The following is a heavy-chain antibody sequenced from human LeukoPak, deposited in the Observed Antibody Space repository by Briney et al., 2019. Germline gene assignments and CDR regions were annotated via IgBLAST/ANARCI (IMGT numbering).Heavy chain of an antibody. CDR3: ANHYGGNPKYYFDY. V-gene: IGHV3-23*01. Sequence: GGSLRLSCEASEFTFSSYSINWVRQAPGKGLEWVSVISGSGGSTYYADSVKGRFTISRDNSKNTLYLQMNSLRAEDTAVYYCANHYGGNPKYYFDYWGQGTLVTVSS. CDR1: EFTFSSYS. J-gene: IGHJ4*02. CDR2: ISGSGGST. D-gene: IGHD4-23*01.